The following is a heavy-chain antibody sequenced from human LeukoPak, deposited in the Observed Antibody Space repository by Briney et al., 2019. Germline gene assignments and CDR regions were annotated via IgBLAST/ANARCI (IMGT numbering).Heavy chain of an antibody. J-gene: IGHJ4*02. CDR2: ISSSGSTI. CDR1: GFTFSDYY. V-gene: IGHV3-11*01. CDR3: AKDRVGTSEYYFDY. D-gene: IGHD6-13*01. Sequence: PGGSLRLSCAASGFTFSDYYMSWIRQAPGKGLEWVSYISSSGSTIYYADSVKGRFTISRDNAKNSLHLQMNSLRAEDTAVYYCAKDRVGTSEYYFDYWGQGTLVTVSS.